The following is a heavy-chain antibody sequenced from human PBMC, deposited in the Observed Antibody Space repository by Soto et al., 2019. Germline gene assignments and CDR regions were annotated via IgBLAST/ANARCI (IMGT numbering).Heavy chain of an antibody. Sequence: QVQLQESGPGLVKPSETLSLTCTVSGGSISSYYWSWIRQPPGKGLEWVGYIYYSGSTTYNPSLKSRLTISVDTSKIQFSLKLRSVTAADTAVYYCARLGRWLQALDSWGQGTLVTVSS. V-gene: IGHV4-59*08. CDR1: GGSISSYY. CDR2: IYYSGST. D-gene: IGHD5-12*01. CDR3: ARLGRWLQALDS. J-gene: IGHJ4*02.